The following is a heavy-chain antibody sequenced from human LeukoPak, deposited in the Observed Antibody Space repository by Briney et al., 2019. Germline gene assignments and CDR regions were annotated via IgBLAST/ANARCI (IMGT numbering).Heavy chain of an antibody. CDR2: IKQDGSEK. Sequence: GGSLRLSCAASGFTFSSYWMSWVRQAPGKGLEWVANIKQDGSEKYYVDSVKGRFTISRDNAKNSLYLQMNSLRAEDTAVYYCARGGNIAAAATDYWGQGTLVTVSS. V-gene: IGHV3-7*03. D-gene: IGHD6-13*01. CDR3: ARGGNIAAAATDY. CDR1: GFTFSSYW. J-gene: IGHJ4*02.